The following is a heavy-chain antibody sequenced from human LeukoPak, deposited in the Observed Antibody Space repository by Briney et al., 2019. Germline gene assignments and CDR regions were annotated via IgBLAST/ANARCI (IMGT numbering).Heavy chain of an antibody. V-gene: IGHV3-30*04. J-gene: IGHJ4*02. CDR2: ISYDGNNI. D-gene: IGHD6-13*01. Sequence: GGSLRLSCAASGFTFSDYAMHWVRQAPGKGLEWVAVISYDGNNIYYGDSVKGRFTISRDNSKNTLSLQMNSLRTEDTAVYYCARGEEGSSWFLDQWGQGTLVTVSS. CDR3: ARGEEGSSWFLDQ. CDR1: GFTFSDYA.